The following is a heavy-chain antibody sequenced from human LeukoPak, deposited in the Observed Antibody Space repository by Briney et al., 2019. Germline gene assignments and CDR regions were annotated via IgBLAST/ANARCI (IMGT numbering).Heavy chain of an antibody. CDR3: ARAPLLWFGEPTPTHFDY. D-gene: IGHD3-10*01. J-gene: IGHJ4*02. CDR2: IIPIFGTA. V-gene: IGHV1-69*06. CDR1: GGTFSSYA. Sequence: SVKVSCKASGGTFSSYAISWVRQAPGQGLEWMGGIIPIFGTANYAQKFQGRVTITADKSTSTAYMELSSLRSEDTAVYYCARAPLLWFGEPTPTHFDYWGQGTLVTVSS.